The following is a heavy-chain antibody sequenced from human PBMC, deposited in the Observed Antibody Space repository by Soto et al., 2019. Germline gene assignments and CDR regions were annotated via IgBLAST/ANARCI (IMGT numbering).Heavy chain of an antibody. V-gene: IGHV4-59*01. J-gene: IGHJ4*02. CDR3: ARVPIDILTGYFSGLDH. Sequence: SETLSLTCTVSGGSISRYYWNWIRQPPGKGLEWIGYIYYSGTTNYNPSLKSRVTISLDTSKNQFSLKLSSLTAADTAVYYCARVPIDILTGYFSGLDHWGQGPLVTVSS. D-gene: IGHD3-9*01. CDR1: GGSISRYY. CDR2: IYYSGTT.